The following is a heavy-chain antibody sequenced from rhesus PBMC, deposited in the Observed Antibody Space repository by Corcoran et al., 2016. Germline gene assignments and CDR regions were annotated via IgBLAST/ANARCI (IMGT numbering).Heavy chain of an antibody. J-gene: IGHJ4*01. Sequence: DVQLVESGGGLVKPGGSLRLSCVASGFTFSSYVMHWVRQAPGSGLEWVSVISESGGTKYDADSVKGQVTISRDNAKNSLFRQMNSPRAEDMAVYYCTRDRPYSSGWYYFDYWGQGVLVTVSS. CDR3: TRDRPYSSGWYYFDY. V-gene: IGHV3S26*01. CDR2: ISESGGTK. D-gene: IGHD6-31*01. CDR1: GFTFSSYV.